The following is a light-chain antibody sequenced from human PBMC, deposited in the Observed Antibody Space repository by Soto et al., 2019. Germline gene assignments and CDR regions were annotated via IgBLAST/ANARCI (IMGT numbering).Light chain of an antibody. J-gene: IGLJ1*01. CDR2: EVN. V-gene: IGLV2-8*01. CDR3: SSYAGSSNV. CDR1: SSDVGGYNY. Sequence: QSVLTQPPSASGSPGPSVAISCTGTSSDVGGYNYVSWYQQHPGKAPKLMIYEVNKRPSGVPDRFSGSKSGNTASLTVSGLHAEDEADYYCSSYAGSSNVFGTGTKLTVL.